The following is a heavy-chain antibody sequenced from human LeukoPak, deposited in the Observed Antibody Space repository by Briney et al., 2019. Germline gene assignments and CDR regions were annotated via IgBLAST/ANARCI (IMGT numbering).Heavy chain of an antibody. CDR2: INHSGST. CDR1: GGSFSGYY. CDR3: ARGPTYYYDSSGYP. Sequence: SETLSPTCAVYGGSFSGYYWSWIRQPPGKGLEWIGEINHSGSTNYNPSLKSRVTISVDTSKNQFSLKLSSVTAADTAVYYCARGPTYYYDSSGYPWGQGTLVTVSS. J-gene: IGHJ5*02. V-gene: IGHV4-34*01. D-gene: IGHD3-22*01.